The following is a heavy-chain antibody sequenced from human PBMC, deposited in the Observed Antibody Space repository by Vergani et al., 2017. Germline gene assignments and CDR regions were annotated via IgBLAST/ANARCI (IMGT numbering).Heavy chain of an antibody. V-gene: IGHV1-46*01. D-gene: IGHD4-17*01. J-gene: IGHJ4*02. Sequence: QVQLVQSGAEVKKPGSSVKVSCKASGGTFSSYAISWVRQAPGQGLEWMGIINPSGGSTSYAQKFQGRVTMTRDTSTSTVYMELSSLRSEDTAVYYCAKDRLEDYARLIGFDYWGQGTLVTVSS. CDR3: AKDRLEDYARLIGFDY. CDR1: GGTFSSYA. CDR2: INPSGGST.